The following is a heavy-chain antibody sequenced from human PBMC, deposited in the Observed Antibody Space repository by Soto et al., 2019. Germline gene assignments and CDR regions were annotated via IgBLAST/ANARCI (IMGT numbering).Heavy chain of an antibody. V-gene: IGHV4-4*03. CDR3: AVAPGINWFDP. Sequence: NLRETLSLTCAVSGGSISSSNWWGWVRQPPGKGLEWIGEIYHSGSTNYNPSLKSRVTISVDKSKNQFSLKLSSVTAADTAVYYCAVAPGINWFDPWGQGTLVTVSS. CDR1: GGSISSSNW. J-gene: IGHJ5*02. CDR2: IYHSGST. D-gene: IGHD6-13*01.